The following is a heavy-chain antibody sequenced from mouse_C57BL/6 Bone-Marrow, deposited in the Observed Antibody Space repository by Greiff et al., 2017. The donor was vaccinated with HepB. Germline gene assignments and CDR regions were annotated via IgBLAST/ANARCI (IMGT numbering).Heavy chain of an antibody. V-gene: IGHV5-12*01. CDR3: ARDYYGSSYGYFDV. J-gene: IGHJ1*03. CDR2: ISNGGGST. Sequence: DVKLVESGGGLVQPGGSLKLSCAASGFTFSDYYMYWVRQTPEKRLEWVAYISNGGGSTYYPDTVKGRFTISRDNATNTLYLQMSRLKSEDTAMYYCARDYYGSSYGYFDVWGTGTTVTVSS. D-gene: IGHD1-1*01. CDR1: GFTFSDYY.